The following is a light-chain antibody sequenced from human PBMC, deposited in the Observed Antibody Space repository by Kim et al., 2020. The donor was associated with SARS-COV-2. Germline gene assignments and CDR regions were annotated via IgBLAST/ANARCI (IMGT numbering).Light chain of an antibody. CDR3: MQSIQLPIT. CDR1: QGILHSDKKTY. J-gene: IGKJ5*01. V-gene: IGKV2D-29*01. Sequence: PASTACKSSQGILHSDKKTYMYGYLQEPGRPPQLLIYEVSNRFSGVPDRFSSSGSGTDFTLKISRVEAEDVGVYYGMQSIQLPITFDQGTRLGIK. CDR2: EVS.